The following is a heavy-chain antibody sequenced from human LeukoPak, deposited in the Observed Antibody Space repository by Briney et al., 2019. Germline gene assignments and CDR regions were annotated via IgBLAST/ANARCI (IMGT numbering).Heavy chain of an antibody. CDR2: ISAYNGNT. V-gene: IGHV1-18*01. Sequence: ASVKVSRKASGYTFTSYGISWVRQAPGQGLEWMGWISAYNGNTNYAQKLQGRVTMTTDTSTSTAYMELRSLRSDDTAVYYCARVLSPGYYFDYWGQGTLVTVSS. J-gene: IGHJ4*02. CDR3: ARVLSPGYYFDY. D-gene: IGHD3-3*02. CDR1: GYTFTSYG.